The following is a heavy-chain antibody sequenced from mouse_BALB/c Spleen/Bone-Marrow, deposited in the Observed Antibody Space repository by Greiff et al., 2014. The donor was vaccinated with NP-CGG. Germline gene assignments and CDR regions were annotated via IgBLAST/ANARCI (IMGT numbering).Heavy chain of an antibody. J-gene: IGHJ3*01. D-gene: IGHD1-1*01. Sequence: EVMLVESGAELVKPGASVKLSCTASGFNIKDTYMHWVKHRPEQGLEWIGRIDPANGNTKYDPKFQGKATITADTSSNTAYLQLSSLTSEDTAVYYCASYYYGSSSFAYWGQGTMVTVSA. CDR2: IDPANGNT. CDR1: GFNIKDTY. V-gene: IGHV14-3*02. CDR3: ASYYYGSSSFAY.